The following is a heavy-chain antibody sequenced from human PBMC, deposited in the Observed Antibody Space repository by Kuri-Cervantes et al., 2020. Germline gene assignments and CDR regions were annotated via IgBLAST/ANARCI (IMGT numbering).Heavy chain of an antibody. CDR1: GFTFSSSW. CDR2: ISRDSGAT. Sequence: GESLKISCAASGFTFSSSWMHWVRQAPGKGLEFVSYISRDSGATYYGDSVKGRFTISRDNAKNSLYLQMNSLSDEDTAVYYCARDDNWGFDYWGQGTPVTVSS. D-gene: IGHD1-1*01. V-gene: IGHV3-48*02. CDR3: ARDDNWGFDY. J-gene: IGHJ4*02.